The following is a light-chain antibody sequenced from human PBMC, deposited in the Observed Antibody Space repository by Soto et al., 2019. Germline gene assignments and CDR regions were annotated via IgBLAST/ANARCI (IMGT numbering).Light chain of an antibody. CDR1: SSDVGSYNL. V-gene: IGLV2-23*01. CDR2: EGS. J-gene: IGLJ1*01. CDR3: CSFTSSNTHV. Sequence: QSVLTQPASVSGSPGQSITISCTGTSSDVGSYNLVSWYQQHPGKAPKLMIYEGSKRPSGVSNRFSGSKSGNTASLTISGLQAEDGADYYCCSFTSSNTHVFGTGTKVTVL.